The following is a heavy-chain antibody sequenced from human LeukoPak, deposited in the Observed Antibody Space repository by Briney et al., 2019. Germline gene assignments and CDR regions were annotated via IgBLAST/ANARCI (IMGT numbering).Heavy chain of an antibody. D-gene: IGHD6-19*01. Sequence: GGSLRLSCAASGFTFSSYSMSWVRQAPGKGLEWVSSISSSSSYIYYADSVKGRFTISRDNAKNSLYLQMNSLRAEDTAVYYCAREGGHSSGGGDWFDPWGQGTLVTVSS. CDR2: ISSSSSYI. J-gene: IGHJ5*02. CDR3: AREGGHSSGGGDWFDP. CDR1: GFTFSSYS. V-gene: IGHV3-21*01.